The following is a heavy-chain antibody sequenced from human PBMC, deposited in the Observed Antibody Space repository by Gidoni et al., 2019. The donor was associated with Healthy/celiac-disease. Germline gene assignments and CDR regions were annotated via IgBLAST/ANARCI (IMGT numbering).Heavy chain of an antibody. J-gene: IGHJ6*02. Sequence: QVQLVQSGAAVKKPGASVKVSCKVSGYTLTELSMHWVRQAPGKGLEWMGGFDPEDGETIYAQKFQGRVTMTEDTSTDTAYMELSSLRSEDTAVYYCATEVSLGESMVRGVNRLDVWGQGTTVTVSS. CDR2: FDPEDGET. D-gene: IGHD3-10*01. CDR3: ATEVSLGESMVRGVNRLDV. V-gene: IGHV1-24*01. CDR1: GYTLTELS.